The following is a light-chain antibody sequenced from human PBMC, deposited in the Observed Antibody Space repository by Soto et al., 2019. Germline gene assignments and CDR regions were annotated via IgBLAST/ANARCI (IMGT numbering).Light chain of an antibody. CDR2: DAS. CDR3: HQYGSSPSYT. Sequence: EIVLTQSPATLSLSPGERATLSCRASQSVSSYLAWYQQKPGQAPRLLIYDASNRATGIPARFSGSGSGTDFTLTISSLEPEDFAVYYCHQYGSSPSYTFGQGTKLEIK. CDR1: QSVSSY. V-gene: IGKV3-11*01. J-gene: IGKJ2*01.